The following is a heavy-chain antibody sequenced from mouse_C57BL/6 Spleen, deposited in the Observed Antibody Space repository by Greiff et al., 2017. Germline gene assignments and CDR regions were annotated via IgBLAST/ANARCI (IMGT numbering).Heavy chain of an antibody. CDR3: ASEGY. V-gene: IGHV1-85*01. CDR2: IYPRDGST. Sequence: VKLQESGPELVKPGASVKLSCKASGYTFTSYDINWVKQRPGQGLEWIGCIYPRDGSTKYNEKFKGKATLTVDTSSSTAYMELHSLTSEDSAVYFCASEGYWGQGTTLTVSS. CDR1: GYTFTSYD. J-gene: IGHJ2*01.